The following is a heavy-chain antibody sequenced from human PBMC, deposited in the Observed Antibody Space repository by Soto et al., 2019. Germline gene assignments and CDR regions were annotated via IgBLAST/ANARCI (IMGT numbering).Heavy chain of an antibody. CDR3: ARVRGYSGYDGFDY. D-gene: IGHD5-12*01. Sequence: QVQLVESGGGVVQPGRSLRLSCAASGFTFSSYAVHWVRQAPGKGLEWVAVISYDGTNKYYADSVKGRFTISRDNSHNTLYLQMNSLRAEDTAVYYCARVRGYSGYDGFDYWGQGTLVTVSS. CDR1: GFTFSSYA. J-gene: IGHJ4*02. CDR2: ISYDGTNK. V-gene: IGHV3-30-3*01.